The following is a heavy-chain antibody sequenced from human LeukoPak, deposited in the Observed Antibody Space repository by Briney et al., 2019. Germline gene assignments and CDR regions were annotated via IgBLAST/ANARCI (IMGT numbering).Heavy chain of an antibody. V-gene: IGHV4-34*01. CDR2: INHSGST. CDR1: GGSFSGYY. D-gene: IGHD3-3*01. CDR3: ASHDHYDFWTL. J-gene: IGHJ4*02. Sequence: SETLSLTCAVYGGSFSGYYWSWIRQPPGKGLEWIGEINHSGSTNYNPSLKSRVTISVDTSKNQFSLKLSSVTAADTAVYYCASHDHYDFWTLWGQGTLVTVSS.